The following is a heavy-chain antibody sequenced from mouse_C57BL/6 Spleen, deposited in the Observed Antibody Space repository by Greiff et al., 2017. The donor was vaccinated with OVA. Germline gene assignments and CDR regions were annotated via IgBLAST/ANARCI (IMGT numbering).Heavy chain of an antibody. CDR3: ARYGLPYYFDD. CDR1: GYTLTSYW. Sequence: QVQLQQPGAELVRPGTSVKLSCKASGYTLTSYWMHWVKQRPGQGLEWIGVIDPSDSYTNYNQKFKGKATLTVDTSSSTAYMQLSSLTSEDSAVYYCARYGLPYYFDDWGKGTTLTVSS. V-gene: IGHV1-59*01. J-gene: IGHJ2*01. D-gene: IGHD2-2*01. CDR2: IDPSDSYT.